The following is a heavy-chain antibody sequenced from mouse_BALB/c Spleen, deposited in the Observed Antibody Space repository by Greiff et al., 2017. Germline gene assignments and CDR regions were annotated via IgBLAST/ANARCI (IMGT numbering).Heavy chain of an antibody. Sequence: EVQVVESGGGLVKLGGSLKLSCAASGFTFSSYYMSWVRQTPEKRLELVAAINSNGGSTYYPDTVKGRFTISRDNAKNTLYLQMSSLKSEDTALYYCARRGWDYYAMDYWGQGTSVTVSS. CDR3: ARRGWDYYAMDY. V-gene: IGHV5-6-2*01. CDR1: GFTFSSYY. CDR2: INSNGGST. J-gene: IGHJ4*01. D-gene: IGHD4-1*01.